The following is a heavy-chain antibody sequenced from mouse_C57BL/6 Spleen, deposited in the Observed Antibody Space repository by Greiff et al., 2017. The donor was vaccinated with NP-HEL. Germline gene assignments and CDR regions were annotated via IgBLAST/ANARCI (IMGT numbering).Heavy chain of an antibody. CDR2: IWTGGGT. CDR1: GFSLTSYA. D-gene: IGHD1-1*01. CDR3: ARNSGYYGSSYGAMDY. V-gene: IGHV2-9-1*01. Sequence: VNVVESGPGLVAPSQSLSITCTVSGFSLTSYAISWVRQPPGKGLEWLGVIWTGGGTNYNSALKSRLSISKDNSKSQVFLKMNSLQTDDTARYYCARNSGYYGSSYGAMDYWGQGTSVTVSS. J-gene: IGHJ4*01.